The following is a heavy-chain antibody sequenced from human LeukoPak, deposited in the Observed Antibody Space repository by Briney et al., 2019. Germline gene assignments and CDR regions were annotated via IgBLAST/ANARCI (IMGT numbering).Heavy chain of an antibody. CDR2: IKGEGSSI. J-gene: IGHJ4*02. V-gene: IGHV3-74*01. CDR1: EFTFSSYW. D-gene: IGHD2-21*01. Sequence: GGSLRLSCAASEFTFSSYWMHWVRQAPGKGLVWVSRIKGEGSSITYADSVKGRFTIRRDNAKNTLYLQMNSLTAEDTAVFCCARGAYCGGDCPLPNSLYWGRGTLVTVSS. CDR3: ARGAYCGGDCPLPNSLY.